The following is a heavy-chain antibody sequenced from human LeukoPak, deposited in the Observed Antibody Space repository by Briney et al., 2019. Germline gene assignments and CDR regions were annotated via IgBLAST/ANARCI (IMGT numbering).Heavy chain of an antibody. J-gene: IGHJ4*02. D-gene: IGHD2-21*02. CDR1: GFTFSNAW. V-gene: IGHV3-15*01. CDR3: TTDEAVVVTAIDY. CDR2: IKSKTDGGTT. Sequence: PGGSLRLSCAASGFTFSNAWMSWARQAPGKGLEWVGRIKSKTDGGTTDYAAPVKGRFTISRDDSKNTLYLQMNSLKTEDTAVYYCTTDEAVVVTAIDYWGQGTLVTVSS.